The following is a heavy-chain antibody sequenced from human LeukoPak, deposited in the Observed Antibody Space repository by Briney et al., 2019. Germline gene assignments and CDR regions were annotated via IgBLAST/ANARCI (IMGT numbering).Heavy chain of an antibody. Sequence: RGESLKISCKGSGYSFTSYWISWVRQMPGKGLEWMGRIDPSDSYTNYSPSFQGHVTISADKSISTACLQWSSLKASDTAMYYCATGSYSSSWYWFDPWGQGTLVTVSS. CDR3: ATGSYSSSWYWFDP. D-gene: IGHD6-13*01. CDR1: GYSFTSYW. CDR2: IDPSDSYT. J-gene: IGHJ5*02. V-gene: IGHV5-10-1*01.